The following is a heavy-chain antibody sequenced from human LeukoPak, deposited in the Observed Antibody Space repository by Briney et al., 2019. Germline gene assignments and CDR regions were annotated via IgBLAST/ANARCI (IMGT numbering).Heavy chain of an antibody. J-gene: IGHJ4*02. CDR2: IWYDGSNK. V-gene: IGHV3-33*01. CDR1: GFTFSSYG. Sequence: PGGSLRLSCAASGFTFSSYGMHWVRQAPGKGLEWVAVIWYDGSNKYYADSVKGRFTISRDNSKNTLYLQMNSLRAEDTAVYYCARGYGDYNGINYWGQGTLVTVSS. D-gene: IGHD4-17*01. CDR3: ARGYGDYNGINY.